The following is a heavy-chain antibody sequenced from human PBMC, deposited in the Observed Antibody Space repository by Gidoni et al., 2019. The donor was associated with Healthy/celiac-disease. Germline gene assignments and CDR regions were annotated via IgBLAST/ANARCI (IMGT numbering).Heavy chain of an antibody. J-gene: IGHJ4*02. CDR3: ARDPQAVAGHFDY. CDR2: INAGNGNT. D-gene: IGHD6-19*01. CDR1: GYTFTSYA. V-gene: IGHV1-3*01. Sequence: QVQLVQSGAEVKTPGASVKVSCKASGYTFTSYAMHWVRQAPGQRLEWMGWINAGNGNTKYSQKFQGRVTITRDTSASTAYMELSSLRSEDTAVYYCARDPQAVAGHFDYWGQGTLVTVSS.